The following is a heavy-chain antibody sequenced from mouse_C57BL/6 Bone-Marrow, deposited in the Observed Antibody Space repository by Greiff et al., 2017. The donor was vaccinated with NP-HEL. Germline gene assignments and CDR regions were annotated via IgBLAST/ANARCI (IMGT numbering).Heavy chain of an antibody. CDR2: ISYDGSN. D-gene: IGHD1-1*02. CDR3: ARDDYGPYYYAMDY. J-gene: IGHJ4*01. V-gene: IGHV3-6*01. CDR1: GYSITSGYY. Sequence: ESGPGLVKPSQSLSLTCSVTGYSITSGYYWNWIRQFPGNKLEWMGYISYDGSNNYNPSLKNRISITRDTSKNQFFLKLNSVTTEDTATYYCARDDYGPYYYAMDYWGQGTSVTVSS.